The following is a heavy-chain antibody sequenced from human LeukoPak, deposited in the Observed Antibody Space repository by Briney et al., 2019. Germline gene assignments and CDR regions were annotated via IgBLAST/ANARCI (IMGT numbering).Heavy chain of an antibody. D-gene: IGHD3-22*01. CDR2: IYSDGNT. Sequence: GGSLRLSCAASGFTVSSTYMSWVRQAPGKGLEWVSVIYSDGNTYYADSVKGRFTISRDNSKNTLCLQMNSLRAEDTAVYYCARGERGYYDSSGYWAFDYWGQGTLVTVSS. J-gene: IGHJ4*02. V-gene: IGHV3-53*01. CDR1: GFTVSSTY. CDR3: ARGERGYYDSSGYWAFDY.